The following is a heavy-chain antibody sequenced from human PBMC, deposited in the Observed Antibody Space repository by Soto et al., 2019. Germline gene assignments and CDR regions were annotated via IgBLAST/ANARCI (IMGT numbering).Heavy chain of an antibody. V-gene: IGHV4-31*03. Sequence: QVQLQESGPGLVKPSQTLSLTCTVSGGSISSGGYYWSWIRQHPGKGLEWIGYIYYSGSTYYNPSLKSRVTISVDTSKNQFSLKLSSVTAADTAVYYCARGGAYYYDSSGYHHPFDYWGQGTLVTVSS. CDR3: ARGGAYYYDSSGYHHPFDY. D-gene: IGHD3-22*01. J-gene: IGHJ4*02. CDR1: GGSISSGGYY. CDR2: IYYSGST.